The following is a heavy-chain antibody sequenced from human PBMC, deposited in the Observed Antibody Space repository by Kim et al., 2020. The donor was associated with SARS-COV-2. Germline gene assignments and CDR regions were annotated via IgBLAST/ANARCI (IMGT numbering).Heavy chain of an antibody. V-gene: IGHV1-24*01. Sequence: ASVKVSCKVSGYTLTELSMHWVRQAPGKGLEWMGGFDPEDGETIYAQKFQGRVTMTEDTSTDTAYMDLSRLRSEDTAVYYCATLDSSGYYKEYYFDYWSQETLDTVSS. CDR1: GYTLTELS. J-gene: IGHJ4*02. CDR3: ATLDSSGYYKEYYFDY. CDR2: FDPEDGET. D-gene: IGHD3-22*01.